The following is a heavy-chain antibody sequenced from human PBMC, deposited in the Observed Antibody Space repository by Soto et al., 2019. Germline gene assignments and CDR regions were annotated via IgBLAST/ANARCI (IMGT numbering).Heavy chain of an antibody. CDR1: GGSFSGYY. CDR3: ARLRTGRFANYYYYGMDV. Sequence: SETLSLTCAVYGGSFSGYYWSWIRQPPGKGLEWIGEINHSGSTNYNPSLKSRVTISVDTSKNQFSLKLSSVTAADTAVYYCARLRTGRFANYYYYGMDVWGQGTTVTVSS. J-gene: IGHJ6*02. D-gene: IGHD3-10*01. CDR2: INHSGST. V-gene: IGHV4-34*01.